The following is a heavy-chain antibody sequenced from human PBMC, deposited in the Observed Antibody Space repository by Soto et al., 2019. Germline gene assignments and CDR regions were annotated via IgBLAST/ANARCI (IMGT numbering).Heavy chain of an antibody. V-gene: IGHV4-31*03. CDR1: GDSISRIDYY. D-gene: IGHD3-22*01. CDR2: IYFRGNT. J-gene: IGHJ3*02. CDR3: AREGGSYDSGGYLIRGAFDI. Sequence: NPSETLSLTCSVSGDSISRIDYYWTWIRQHPEKGLEWIGNIYFRGNTYYSPSLESRVTISVDTSKNQFSLKLTSVTAADTAVYYCAREGGSYDSGGYLIRGAFDIWGQGTMVTVSS.